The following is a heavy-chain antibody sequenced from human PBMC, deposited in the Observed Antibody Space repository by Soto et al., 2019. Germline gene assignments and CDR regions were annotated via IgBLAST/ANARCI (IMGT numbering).Heavy chain of an antibody. J-gene: IGHJ1*01. V-gene: IGHV3-23*01. CDR3: ALKGYYGDYREYFQH. CDR1: GFTFSSYA. D-gene: IGHD4-17*01. Sequence: TGGSLRLSCAASGFTFSSYAMSWVRQAPGKGLEWVSSVSGSGYTTYYADSVKGRFTISRANSKNALYLQMNSLRAEDTAVYYCALKGYYGDYREYFQHWGQGTLVTVSS. CDR2: VSGSGYTT.